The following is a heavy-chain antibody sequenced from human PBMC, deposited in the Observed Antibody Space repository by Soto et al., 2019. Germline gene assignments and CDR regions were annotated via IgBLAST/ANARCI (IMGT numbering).Heavy chain of an antibody. V-gene: IGHV6-1*01. CDR1: GDSVSSNSAG. D-gene: IGHD1-26*01. CDR2: TYYRSKWYY. CDR3: ARGEQYSGRIFDH. Sequence: SQTLSLTCAITGDSVSSNSAGWSWVRQSPSRGLEWLGRTYYRSKWYYEYAVSVRGRITINPDASKNQYSLQLNSVTPEDTAVYFCARGEQYSGRIFDHWGQGPLVTVSS. J-gene: IGHJ4*01.